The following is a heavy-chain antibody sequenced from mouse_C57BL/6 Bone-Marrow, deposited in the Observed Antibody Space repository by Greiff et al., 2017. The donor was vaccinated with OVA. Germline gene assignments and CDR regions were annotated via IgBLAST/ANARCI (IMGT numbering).Heavy chain of an antibody. CDR3: ARNPGPPRWLYFDV. D-gene: IGHD2-2*01. CDR2: IHPNSGST. V-gene: IGHV1-64*01. J-gene: IGHJ1*03. Sequence: QVQLQQPGAELVKPGASVKLSCKASGYTFTSYWMHWVKQRPGQGLEWIGMIHPNSGSTNYNEKFKSKATLTVDKSSSTSYMQPSSLTSEDSAVYYFARNPGPPRWLYFDVWGTGTTVTVSS. CDR1: GYTFTSYW.